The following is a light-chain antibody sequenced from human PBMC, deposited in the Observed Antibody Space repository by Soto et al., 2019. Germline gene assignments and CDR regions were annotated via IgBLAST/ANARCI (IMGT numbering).Light chain of an antibody. Sequence: TQSPSTLSASVGDRVTITCRASQSVNSRYLAWYQQKPGQAPRLLIYGASSRATGIPDRFSGSGSGTDFTLTITPLEPEDFVVYFCQQYDTSPITFGQGTRLDIK. CDR1: QSVNSRY. CDR2: GAS. CDR3: QQYDTSPIT. J-gene: IGKJ5*01. V-gene: IGKV3-20*01.